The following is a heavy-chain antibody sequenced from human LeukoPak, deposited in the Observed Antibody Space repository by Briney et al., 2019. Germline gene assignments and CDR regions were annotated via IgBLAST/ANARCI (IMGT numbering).Heavy chain of an antibody. CDR1: GFTFSSYA. J-gene: IGHJ4*02. CDR2: ISGSGGST. D-gene: IGHD1-26*01. Sequence: PGGSLRLSCAASGFTFSSYAMSWVRQAPGKGLEWVSAISGSGGSTYYADSVKGRFTISRDNSKNTLYLQMNSLRAEDTAVYYCAKDTRYSGSYYFVFDYWGQGTLVTVSS. CDR3: AKDTRYSGSYYFVFDY. V-gene: IGHV3-23*01.